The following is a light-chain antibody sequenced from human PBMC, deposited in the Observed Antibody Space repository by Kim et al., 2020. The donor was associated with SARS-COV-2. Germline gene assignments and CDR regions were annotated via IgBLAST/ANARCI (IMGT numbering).Light chain of an antibody. CDR3: QQYSDTPIT. V-gene: IGKV1-13*02. J-gene: IGKJ5*01. Sequence: GDSVTLTCRPSQVISTAVAWYQQQSGTAPKLLIDDASSLEGGVPSRFSGRVSGTAFIFTITRLQAAYSATYVCQQYSDTPITFGQGTRLEIK. CDR1: QVISTA. CDR2: DAS.